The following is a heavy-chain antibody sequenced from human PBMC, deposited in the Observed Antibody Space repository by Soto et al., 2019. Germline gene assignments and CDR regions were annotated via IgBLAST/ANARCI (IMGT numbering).Heavy chain of an antibody. CDR3: ASSGYVAVAGYFDY. Sequence: ASVKVSCKASGGTLSSYAISWVRQAPGQGLEWMGGIIPIFGTANYAQKFQGRVTITADESTSTAYMELSSLRSEDTAVYYRASSGYVAVAGYFDYWGQGTLVTVSS. CDR2: IIPIFGTA. V-gene: IGHV1-69*13. J-gene: IGHJ4*02. D-gene: IGHD6-19*01. CDR1: GGTLSSYA.